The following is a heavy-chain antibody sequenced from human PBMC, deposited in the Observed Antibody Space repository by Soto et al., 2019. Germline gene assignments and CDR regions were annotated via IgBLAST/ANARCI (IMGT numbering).Heavy chain of an antibody. V-gene: IGHV3-23*01. CDR3: TKGWLDG. Sequence: ELQLSESGGGLVQPGGSLRLSCVASGFTFSSHVMNWVRQAPGRGLEWVSSVGGSGGTYYADSARGRFTISRDNSKNTVNLQMNSLKAEDTAVYYCTKGWLDGWGQGTTVSVSS. J-gene: IGHJ6*02. D-gene: IGHD2-15*01. CDR1: GFTFSSHV. CDR2: VGGSGGT.